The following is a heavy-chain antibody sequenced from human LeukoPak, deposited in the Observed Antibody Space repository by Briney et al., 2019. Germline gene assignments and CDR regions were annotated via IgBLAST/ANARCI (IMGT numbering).Heavy chain of an antibody. CDR3: AKASRADFVVVVAGFEY. CDR1: RFTFSNFW. J-gene: IGHJ4*02. V-gene: IGHV3-7*05. D-gene: IGHD2-15*01. CDR2: IKQDESEK. Sequence: PGGSLRLSCVASRFTFSNFWMSWVRQAPGKGLEWVANIKQDESEKYYVDSVKGRFTISRDNAKNSLYLQMNSLRAEDTAVYYCAKASRADFVVVVAGFEYWGQGTLVTVSS.